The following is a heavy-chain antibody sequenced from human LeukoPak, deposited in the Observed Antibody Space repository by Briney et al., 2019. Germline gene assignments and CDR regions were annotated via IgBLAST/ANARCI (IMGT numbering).Heavy chain of an antibody. CDR2: IYHSGST. Sequence: SETLSLTCTVSGYSISSGYYWGWIRQPPGKGLEWIGSIYHSGSTYYNPSLKSRVTISVDTSKNQFSLKLSSVTAADTAVYYCASLPDTAMDFDYWGQGTLVTVSS. V-gene: IGHV4-38-2*02. D-gene: IGHD5-18*01. CDR3: ASLPDTAMDFDY. J-gene: IGHJ4*02. CDR1: GYSISSGYY.